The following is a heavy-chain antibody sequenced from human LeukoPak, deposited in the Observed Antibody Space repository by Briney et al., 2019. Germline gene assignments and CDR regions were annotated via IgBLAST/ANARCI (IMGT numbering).Heavy chain of an antibody. D-gene: IGHD2-15*01. J-gene: IGHJ3*02. CDR3: ARVPDIVVVVAALDAFDI. CDR2: IKQDGSER. V-gene: IGHV3-7*01. Sequence: GGSLRLSCAASGFTFSSYWMSWVRQAPGKGLEWVANIKQDGSERYYVDSVKGRFTISRDNAKNSLYLQMNSLRAEDTAVYYCARVPDIVVVVAALDAFDIWGQGTMVTVSS. CDR1: GFTFSSYW.